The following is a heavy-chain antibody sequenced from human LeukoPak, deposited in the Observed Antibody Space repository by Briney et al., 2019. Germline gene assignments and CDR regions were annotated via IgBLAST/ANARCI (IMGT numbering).Heavy chain of an antibody. CDR2: IRSSDNTI. D-gene: IGHD3-3*01. Sequence: GGSLRLSCAASGFTFTSYSVNWVRQAPGKGLEWVSYIRSSDNTISYADSVKGRFTISRDNAQNSLYLQMNSLRAEDTALYYCASANPILLDYYYYYYMDVWGKGTTVTVSS. CDR3: ASANPILLDYYYYYYMDV. J-gene: IGHJ6*03. V-gene: IGHV3-48*01. CDR1: GFTFTSYS.